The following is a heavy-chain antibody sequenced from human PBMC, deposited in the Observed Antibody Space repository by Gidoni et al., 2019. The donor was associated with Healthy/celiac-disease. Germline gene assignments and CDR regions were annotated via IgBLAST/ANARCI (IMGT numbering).Heavy chain of an antibody. D-gene: IGHD1-26*01. V-gene: IGHV3-30*18. CDR3: AKDPLISWELPHRWDYYYGMDV. J-gene: IGHJ6*02. CDR1: GLTFSSYG. Sequence: QVQLVESGGGVVQPGRSMRLSCPASGLTFSSYGMHWVRQAPGKGLGWVAVISYDGSNKCYADSVKGRFTISRDNSKNTLYLQMNSLRAEDTAVYYCAKDPLISWELPHRWDYYYGMDVWGQGTTVTVSS. CDR2: ISYDGSNK.